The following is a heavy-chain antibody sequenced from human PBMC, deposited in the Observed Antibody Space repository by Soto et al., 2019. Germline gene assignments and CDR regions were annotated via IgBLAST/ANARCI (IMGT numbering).Heavy chain of an antibody. D-gene: IGHD2-2*01. CDR2: IFYGGPA. V-gene: IGHV4-31*03. CDR1: GGSISSGGYY. Sequence: QVQLQESGPGLVKPSQTLSVTCTVSGGSISSGGYYWSWMRQHPGKGLEWIGYIFYGGPAYYNASRKSRVTISVDTSKSQFSLKLSSVTAADTAVYYCARGLNYAKQDAFDVWGQGTMVTVSS. J-gene: IGHJ3*01. CDR3: ARGLNYAKQDAFDV.